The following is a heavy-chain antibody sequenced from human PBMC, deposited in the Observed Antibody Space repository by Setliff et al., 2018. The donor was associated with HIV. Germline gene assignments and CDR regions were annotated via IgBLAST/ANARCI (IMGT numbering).Heavy chain of an antibody. CDR1: GYSFTNYW. J-gene: IGHJ4*02. V-gene: IGHV5-51*01. CDR3: ARRMRYYDSSGYYGHYFDS. D-gene: IGHD3-22*01. Sequence: PGESLKISCKASGYSFTNYWIGWVRQMPGKGLEWMGTIYPGDSDPRYSPSFQGQVTISADKSISTAYLQWSSLKASDTAMYYCARRMRYYDSSGYYGHYFDSWGQGTLVTVS. CDR2: IYPGDSDP.